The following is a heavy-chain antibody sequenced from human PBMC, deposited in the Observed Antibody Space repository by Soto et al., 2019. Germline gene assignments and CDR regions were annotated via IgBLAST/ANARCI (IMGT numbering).Heavy chain of an antibody. CDR1: GYTFTSYG. J-gene: IGHJ4*02. D-gene: IGHD2-2*01. V-gene: IGHV1-18*04. Sequence: AAVKVSGKASGYTFTSYGISWVRQAPGQGLEWMGWISAYNGNTNYAQKLQGRVTMTTDTSTSTAYMELRSLRSDDTAVYYCARDRRIVVFPAAEWSGCFDYWGQGTLVTVSS. CDR3: ARDRRIVVFPAAEWSGCFDY. CDR2: ISAYNGNT.